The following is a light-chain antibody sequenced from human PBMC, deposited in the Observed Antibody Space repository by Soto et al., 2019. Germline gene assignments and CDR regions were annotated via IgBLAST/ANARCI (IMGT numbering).Light chain of an antibody. Sequence: DIQMTQSPSALAASVGDRVTFTCRATQSISRSLNWYQQKPGKAPKLLIYAASTLQSGVPSRFSGSGSGTDFSLTNNSLQPEDAATYYCQQSYTTPVFGQGTKLEIK. J-gene: IGKJ2*01. CDR1: QSISRS. CDR3: QQSYTTPV. CDR2: AAS. V-gene: IGKV1-39*01.